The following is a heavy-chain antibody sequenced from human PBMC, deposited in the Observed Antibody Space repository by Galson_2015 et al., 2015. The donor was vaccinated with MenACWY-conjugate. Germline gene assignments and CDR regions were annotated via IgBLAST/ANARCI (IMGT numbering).Heavy chain of an antibody. CDR1: GYSFTNYF. Sequence: SVKVSCKASGYSFTNYFLHWVRQAPGQGLEWMGKINPSGGSTRYAQKFQGRVTMTRDTSTSTVDMELSSLRSEDTAVCYCARSTTVVTPNDYWGQATLVTVSS. J-gene: IGHJ4*02. CDR2: INPSGGST. V-gene: IGHV1-46*01. CDR3: ARSTTVVTPNDY. D-gene: IGHD4-23*01.